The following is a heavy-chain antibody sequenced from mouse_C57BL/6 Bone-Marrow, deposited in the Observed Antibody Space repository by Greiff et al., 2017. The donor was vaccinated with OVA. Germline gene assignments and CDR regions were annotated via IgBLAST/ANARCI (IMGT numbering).Heavy chain of an antibody. V-gene: IGHV1-15*01. CDR2: IDPETGGT. J-gene: IGHJ4*01. CDR1: GYTFTDYE. D-gene: IGHD1-1*01. CDR3: TRGVLGSSPYYYAMDY. Sequence: QVQLKQSGAELVRPGASVTLSCKASGYTFTDYEMHWVKQTPVHGLEWIGAIDPETGGTAYNQKFKGKAILTADKSSSTAYMELRSLTSEDSAVYYCTRGVLGSSPYYYAMDYWGQGTSVTVSS.